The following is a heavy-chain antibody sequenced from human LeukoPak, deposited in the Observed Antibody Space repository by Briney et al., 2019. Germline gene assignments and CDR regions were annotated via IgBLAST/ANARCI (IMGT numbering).Heavy chain of an antibody. Sequence: GESLKISCKGSGYSFTSYWIGWVRQMPGKGLEWMGIIYPGDFDTRYGPSFQGQVTISADKSISTAYLQWSSLKASDTAMYYCARHREWELPHYFDYWGQGTLVTVSS. V-gene: IGHV5-51*01. CDR1: GYSFTSYW. D-gene: IGHD1-26*01. CDR3: ARHREWELPHYFDY. CDR2: IYPGDFDT. J-gene: IGHJ4*02.